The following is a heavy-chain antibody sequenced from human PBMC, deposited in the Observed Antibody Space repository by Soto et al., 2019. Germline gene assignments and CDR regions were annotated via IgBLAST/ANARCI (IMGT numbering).Heavy chain of an antibody. V-gene: IGHV1-8*01. J-gene: IGHJ6*03. CDR3: ARGCRRKSAAVPYYYYMDV. Sequence: ASVKVSCKASGYTFTSYDINWVRQATGQGLEWMGWMNPNSGNTGYAQKFQGRVTMTRNTSISTAYMELSSLRSEDTAVYYCARGCRRKSAAVPYYYYMDVWGKGTTVTVSS. CDR2: MNPNSGNT. CDR1: GYTFTSYD.